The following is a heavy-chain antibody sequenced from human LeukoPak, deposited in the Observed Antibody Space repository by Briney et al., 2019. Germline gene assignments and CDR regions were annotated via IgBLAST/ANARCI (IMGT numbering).Heavy chain of an antibody. Sequence: GGSLRLSCAASGFSVSNNYMTWVRQAPGRGLGWVAIIYDGGNTYYAGSVKGRFTISRDNSKNTLYLQMDSLRPEDTAVYFCARVRESSTWPELRDWGQGTLVTVSS. J-gene: IGHJ4*02. CDR2: IYDGGNT. CDR3: ARVRESSTWPELRD. CDR1: GFSVSNNY. V-gene: IGHV3-53*01. D-gene: IGHD6-13*01.